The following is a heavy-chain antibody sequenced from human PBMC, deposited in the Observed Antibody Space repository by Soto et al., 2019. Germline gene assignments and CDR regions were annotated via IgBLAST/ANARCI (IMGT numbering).Heavy chain of an antibody. CDR1: GGTFSSYA. CDR2: IIPIFSTA. D-gene: IGHD2-15*01. V-gene: IGHV1-69*13. Sequence: SVKVSCKASGGTFSSYAISWVRQAPGQGLEWMGGIIPIFSTANYAQKFQGRVTITADESTSTAYMELSSLRSEDTAVYYCARSSDCSGGSCYSVYFWFDPWGQGTLVTVSS. CDR3: ARSSDCSGGSCYSVYFWFDP. J-gene: IGHJ5*02.